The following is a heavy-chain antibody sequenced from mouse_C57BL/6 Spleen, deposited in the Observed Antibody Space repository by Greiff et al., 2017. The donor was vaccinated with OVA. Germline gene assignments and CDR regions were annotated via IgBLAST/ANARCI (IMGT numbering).Heavy chain of an antibody. CDR3: ARGGDGGYFDY. CDR1: GYTFTSYT. D-gene: IGHD2-3*01. CDR2: INPSSGYT. Sequence: LVESGAELARPGASVKMSCKASGYTFTSYTMHWVKQRPGQGLEWIGYINPSSGYTKYNQKFKDKATLTADKSSSTAYMQLSSLTSEDSAVYYCARGGDGGYFDYWGQGTTLTVSS. V-gene: IGHV1-4*01. J-gene: IGHJ2*01.